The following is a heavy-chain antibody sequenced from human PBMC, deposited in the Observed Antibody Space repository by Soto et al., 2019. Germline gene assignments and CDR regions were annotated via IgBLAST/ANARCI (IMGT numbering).Heavy chain of an antibody. J-gene: IGHJ4*02. CDR3: ARWSYLDY. CDR1: GFSFGSYA. Sequence: SGGSLRLSCAASGFSFGSYALSWVRQAQGKGLEWVSTISGSDGKTFYADSVKGRFSISRDTSQSTLYLQLNSLRADDTAMYYCARWSYLDYWGQGTRVTVSS. V-gene: IGHV3-23*01. D-gene: IGHD3-3*01. CDR2: ISGSDGKT.